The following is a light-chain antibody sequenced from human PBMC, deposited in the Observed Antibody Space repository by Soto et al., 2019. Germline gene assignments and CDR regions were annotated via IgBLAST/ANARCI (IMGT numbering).Light chain of an antibody. CDR1: SSNIGAGYD. V-gene: IGLV1-40*01. CDR3: QSYDSSLSVV. Sequence: QAVVTQPPSVSGAPRQRVTISCTGSSSNIGAGYDVHWYQQLPGTAPKLLIYGNSNRPSGVPDRFSGSKSGTSASLAITGRQAEDEADYYCQSYDSSLSVVFGGGTKLTVL. J-gene: IGLJ2*01. CDR2: GNS.